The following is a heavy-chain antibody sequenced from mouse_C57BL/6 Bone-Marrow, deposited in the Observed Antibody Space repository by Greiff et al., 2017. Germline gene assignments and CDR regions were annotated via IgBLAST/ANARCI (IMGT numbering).Heavy chain of an antibody. Sequence: VQLKESGAELARPGASVKLSCKASGYTFTSYGISWVKQRTGQGLEWIGEIYPRSGNTYYNEKFKGKATLTADKSSSTAYMELRSLTSEDSAVYFCARVGYGYFDVWGTGTTVTVSS. V-gene: IGHV1-81*01. CDR1: GYTFTSYG. CDR2: IYPRSGNT. CDR3: ARVGYGYFDV. J-gene: IGHJ1*03.